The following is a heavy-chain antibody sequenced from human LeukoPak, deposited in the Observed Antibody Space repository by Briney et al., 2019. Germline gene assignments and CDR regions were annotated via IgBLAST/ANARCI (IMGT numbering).Heavy chain of an antibody. D-gene: IGHD5-18*01. V-gene: IGHV1-46*01. CDR1: GYSFTSYY. CDR2: INPSGGST. J-gene: IGHJ4*02. Sequence: ASVKDSCKASGYSFTSYYMHWVRQAPGQGLECMGIINPSGGSTSYAQKFQGRVTMTRDTSTSTVYMELSSLRSEDTAVYYCARDFGYSYGTYYFDYWGQGTLVTVSS. CDR3: ARDFGYSYGTYYFDY.